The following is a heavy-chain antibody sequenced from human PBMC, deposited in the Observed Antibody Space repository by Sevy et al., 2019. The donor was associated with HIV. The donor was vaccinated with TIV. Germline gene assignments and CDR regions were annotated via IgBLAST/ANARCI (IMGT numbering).Heavy chain of an antibody. V-gene: IGHV1-2*02. CDR1: GYTFTGYY. CDR3: ARGYSYGGHYYYGMDV. Sequence: ASVKVSCKASGYTFTGYYMHWVRQAPGQGLEWMGWINPNSGGTNYAQKFQGRVTMTRDTSISTAYMELSRLGSDDTAVYYCARGYSYGGHYYYGMDVWGQGTTVTVSS. D-gene: IGHD5-18*01. J-gene: IGHJ6*02. CDR2: INPNSGGT.